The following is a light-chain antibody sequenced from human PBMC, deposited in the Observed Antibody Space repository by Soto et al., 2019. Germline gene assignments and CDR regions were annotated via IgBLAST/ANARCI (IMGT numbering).Light chain of an antibody. J-gene: IGKJ2*02. CDR3: QQYKSHPSCT. V-gene: IGKV1-5*01. CDR1: QSINGW. CDR2: DAS. Sequence: DIQMTQSPSTLSASVGDRVTITCRASQSINGWLAWYQQKPGKAPKLLIYDASTLESGVPSRFSGSGSGTEFTLTISSLHPDDVATYYCQQYKSHPSCTCGQGTKLEIE.